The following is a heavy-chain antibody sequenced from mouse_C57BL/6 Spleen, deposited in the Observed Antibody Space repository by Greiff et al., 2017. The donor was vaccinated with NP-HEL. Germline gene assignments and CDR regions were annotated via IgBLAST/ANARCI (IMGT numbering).Heavy chain of an antibody. Sequence: EVQLQQSGPELVKPGASVKISCEASGYTFTDYYMNWVKQSHGKSLEWIGDINPNNGGTSYNQKFKGKATLTVDKSSSTAYMELRSLTYEDSAVYYCARGGYGKLFAYWGQGTLVTVSA. CDR2: INPNNGGT. J-gene: IGHJ3*01. D-gene: IGHD2-10*02. V-gene: IGHV1-26*01. CDR3: ARGGYGKLFAY. CDR1: GYTFTDYY.